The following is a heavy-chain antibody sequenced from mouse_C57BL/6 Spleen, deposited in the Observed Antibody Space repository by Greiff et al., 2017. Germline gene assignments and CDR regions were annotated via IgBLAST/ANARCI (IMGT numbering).Heavy chain of an antibody. CDR2: MWSGGST. CDR3: ARKGDYDVGYALGG. V-gene: IGHV2-2*01. CDR1: GFSLTSYG. J-gene: IGHJ4*01. Sequence: QVQLQQSGPGLVQPSQTLSITCTASGFSLTSYGVHWVRQSPGKGLEWLGVMWSGGSTDYYAAFMSRLSISKDNSKSQVYFKMSSLQADDTAIYYCARKGDYDVGYALGGWGQGASVTVAS. D-gene: IGHD2-4*01.